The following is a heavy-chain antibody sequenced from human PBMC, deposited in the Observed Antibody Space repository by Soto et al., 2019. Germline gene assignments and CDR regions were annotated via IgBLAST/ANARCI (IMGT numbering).Heavy chain of an antibody. CDR1: AGSISTDY. CDR3: ARCVRHLPFQGGFGMDV. V-gene: IGHV4-59*01. Sequence: PSETLSLTCTVSAGSISTDYWSWIRQAPGRGLEWIGYISSSGIPVYTPSLKSRLTISVDPSKNLFSLQLTSVTAADTATYYCARCVRHLPFQGGFGMDVWGPGITVTVSS. J-gene: IGHJ6*02. CDR2: ISSSGIP. D-gene: IGHD6-25*01.